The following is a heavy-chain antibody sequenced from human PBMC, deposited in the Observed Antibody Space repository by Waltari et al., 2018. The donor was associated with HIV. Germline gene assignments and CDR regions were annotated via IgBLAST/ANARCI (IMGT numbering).Heavy chain of an antibody. CDR1: GFTFLRYA. CDR2: ISYDGSNK. V-gene: IGHV3-30*04. CDR3: ARDFVPIFGVVIDGIDY. J-gene: IGHJ4*02. Sequence: QVQLVESGGGVVQPGRSLRLSCAASGFTFLRYALHWVPPSPRQGPGKGLEWVAVISYDGSNKYYADSVKGRFTISRDNSKNTLYLQMNSLRAEDTAVYYCARDFVPIFGVVIDGIDYWGQGTLVTVSS. D-gene: IGHD3-3*01.